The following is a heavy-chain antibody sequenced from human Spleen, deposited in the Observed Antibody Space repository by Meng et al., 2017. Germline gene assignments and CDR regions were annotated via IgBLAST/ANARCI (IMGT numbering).Heavy chain of an antibody. D-gene: IGHD6-13*01. CDR2: INPNSGVT. Sequence: SVKVSCKASGYTFTGYYMHWVRQAPGQGLEWMGRINPNSGVTNYAHKFQGRVTMTRDTSISTAYMELSRPRSDGTAMYYCARDSSSSWYGFEYWGQGTLVTVSS. CDR3: ARDSSSSWYGFEY. J-gene: IGHJ4*02. V-gene: IGHV1-2*06. CDR1: GYTFTGYY.